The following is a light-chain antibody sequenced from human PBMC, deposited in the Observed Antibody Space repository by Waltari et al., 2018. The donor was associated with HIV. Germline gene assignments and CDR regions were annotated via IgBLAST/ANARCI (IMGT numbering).Light chain of an antibody. J-gene: IGLJ1*01. CDR1: SSDVGGYNY. CDR2: DVT. Sequence: QSALTQPPSASGSPGQSVTISCTGTSSDVGGYNYVSWYQQHPDKAPKLMIYDVTKRPSGLPDRFSGSKSGNTASLTISGLQAEDEADYYCSSYAGTYTLFGTGTKVTVL. CDR3: SSYAGTYTL. V-gene: IGLV2-11*01.